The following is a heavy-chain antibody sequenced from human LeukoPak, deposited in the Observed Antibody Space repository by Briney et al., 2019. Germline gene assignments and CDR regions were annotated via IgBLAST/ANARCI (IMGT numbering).Heavy chain of an antibody. Sequence: SETLSLTCTVSGGSISSYYWSWIRQPPGKGLEWIGYIYHTGSTLNNPSLRSRLTISIDTSKNQFSLKLSSVTAAGTAVYYCAKVGWFGDWYFDLWGRGTLVTVPS. CDR2: IYHTGST. D-gene: IGHD3-10*01. CDR3: AKVGWFGDWYFDL. CDR1: GGSISSYY. J-gene: IGHJ2*01. V-gene: IGHV4-59*12.